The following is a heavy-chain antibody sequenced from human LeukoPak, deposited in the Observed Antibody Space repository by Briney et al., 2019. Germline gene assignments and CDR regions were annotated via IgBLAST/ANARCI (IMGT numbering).Heavy chain of an antibody. CDR3: AKDQTVATTSNFDY. V-gene: IGHV3-23*01. Sequence: ALRLSCATSVFTFSTYAMSWVRQAPVKELEWVSAISGSGGTTHYADSVKGRFTISRDNSKKTLYLQMNSLRAEDTAVYYCAKDQTVATTSNFDYWGQGTLVTVSS. J-gene: IGHJ4*02. CDR1: VFTFSTYA. CDR2: ISGSGGTT. D-gene: IGHD5-12*01.